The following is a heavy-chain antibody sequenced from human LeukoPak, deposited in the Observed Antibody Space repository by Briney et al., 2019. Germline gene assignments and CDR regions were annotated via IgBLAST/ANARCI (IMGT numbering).Heavy chain of an antibody. CDR3: ARDGLDSSSSDFDY. V-gene: IGHV3-53*01. CDR2: IYSGGST. CDR1: GFTVSSNY. Sequence: WGSLRLSCAASGFTVSSNYMSWVRQAPGKGLEWVSVIYSGGSTYYADSVKGRFTISRDNSKNTLYLQMNSLRAEDTAVYYCARDGLDSSSSDFDYWGQGTLVTVSS. D-gene: IGHD6-6*01. J-gene: IGHJ4*02.